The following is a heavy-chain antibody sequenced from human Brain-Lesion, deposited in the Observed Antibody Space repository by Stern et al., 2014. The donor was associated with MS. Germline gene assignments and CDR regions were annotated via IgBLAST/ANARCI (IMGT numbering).Heavy chain of an antibody. Sequence: LVESGGGVVQPGRSLRLSCAASGFTFRNYGMHWVRQAPGKGLEWGAVISYDGSNKYYADSVKGRFTISRDNSKNTLYLQMHSLRTEDTAVYYCAKGRFPYYYDTSGYYAPLDYWGQGTLVTVSS. J-gene: IGHJ4*02. CDR1: GFTFRNYG. D-gene: IGHD3-22*01. CDR3: AKGRFPYYYDTSGYYAPLDY. V-gene: IGHV3-30*18. CDR2: ISYDGSNK.